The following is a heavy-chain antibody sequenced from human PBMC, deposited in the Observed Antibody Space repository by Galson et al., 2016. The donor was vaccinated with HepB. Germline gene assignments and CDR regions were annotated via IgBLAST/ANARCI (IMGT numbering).Heavy chain of an antibody. J-gene: IGHJ4*02. CDR3: AKDGQNTFYYDTSGYGPFDY. CDR1: GFTFDDYA. CDR2: ISWDGGNT. D-gene: IGHD3-22*01. Sequence: SLRLSCAASGFTFDDYAMHWVRQVPGKGLEWVSLISWDGGNTYYADSVKGRFTISRDISKNSLYLQMNSLRAEDTALYYCAKDGQNTFYYDTSGYGPFDYWGQGTLVTVSS. V-gene: IGHV3-43D*03.